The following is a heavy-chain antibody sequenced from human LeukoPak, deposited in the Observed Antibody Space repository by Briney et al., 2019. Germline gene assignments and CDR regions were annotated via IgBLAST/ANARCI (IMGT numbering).Heavy chain of an antibody. D-gene: IGHD6-13*01. CDR1: GFIFDDYG. J-gene: IGHJ4*02. CDR2: INWNGVST. V-gene: IGHV3-20*04. Sequence: GGSLRLSCAASGFIFDDYGISWVRQAPGKGLERVCGINWNGVSTGYADSVKGRFTISRDNSKNTLYLQMNSLRAEDTAVYYCAREDAAGPPRFDYWGQGTLVTVSS. CDR3: AREDAAGPPRFDY.